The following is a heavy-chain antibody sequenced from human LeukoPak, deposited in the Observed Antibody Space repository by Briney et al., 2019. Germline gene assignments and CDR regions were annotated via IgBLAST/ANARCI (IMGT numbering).Heavy chain of an antibody. D-gene: IGHD4-17*01. CDR1: GFTFDDYA. Sequence: GGSLRLSCAASGFTFDDYAMHWVRQAPGKGLEWVSGISWNSGSIGYADSVKGRFTISRDNAKNSLFLQMNSLRAEDTAVYYCAKVDGDYAPPDYWGQGTLVTVSS. CDR3: AKVDGDYAPPDY. J-gene: IGHJ4*02. V-gene: IGHV3-9*01. CDR2: ISWNSGSI.